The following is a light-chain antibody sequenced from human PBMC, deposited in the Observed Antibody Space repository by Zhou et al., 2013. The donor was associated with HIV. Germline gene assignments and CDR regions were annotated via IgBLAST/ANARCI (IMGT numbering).Light chain of an antibody. V-gene: IGLV2-14*03. CDR1: SSDIGDYNY. CDR3: CSYSTSTTFIL. J-gene: IGLJ3*02. Sequence: QSALTQPASVSGSPRQSITISCTGSSSDIGDYNYVSWYQQHPGKAPKVIIYDVTKRPSGVSDRFSGSKAGNTASLTIPGLQTEDEADYYCCSYSTSTTFILFGGGTKLTVL. CDR2: DVT.